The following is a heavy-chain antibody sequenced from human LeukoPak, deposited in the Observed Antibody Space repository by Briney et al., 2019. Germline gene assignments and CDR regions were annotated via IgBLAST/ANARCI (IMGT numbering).Heavy chain of an antibody. CDR3: ARGGGSGRGNWFDP. Sequence: NASETLSLTCTVSGGSISPYYWSWIRQPPGKGLEWIGYVYYSGSTNYNPSLKSRVTISVDTSKSQFSLKLTSVTGADTAVYYCARGGGSGRGNWFDPWGQGSLVIVSS. D-gene: IGHD3-10*01. V-gene: IGHV4-59*01. CDR2: VYYSGST. J-gene: IGHJ5*02. CDR1: GGSISPYY.